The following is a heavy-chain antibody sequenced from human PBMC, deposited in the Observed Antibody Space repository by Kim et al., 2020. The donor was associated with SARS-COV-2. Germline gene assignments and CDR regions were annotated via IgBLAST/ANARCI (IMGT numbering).Heavy chain of an antibody. Sequence: GGSLRLSCAASVFTFSSYAMHWVRQAPGKGLEWVAVISYDGSNKYYADSVKGRFTISRDNSKNTLYLQMNSLRAEDTAVYYCARDTSGNYYYGMDVWGQGTTVTVSS. D-gene: IGHD3-10*01. CDR1: VFTFSSYA. J-gene: IGHJ6*02. CDR2: ISYDGSNK. CDR3: ARDTSGNYYYGMDV. V-gene: IGHV3-30*04.